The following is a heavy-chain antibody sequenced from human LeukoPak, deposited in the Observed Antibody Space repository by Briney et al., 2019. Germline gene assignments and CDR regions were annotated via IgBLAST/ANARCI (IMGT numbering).Heavy chain of an antibody. Sequence: PSETLSLTCAVYGGSFSGYYWSWIRQPPGKGLEWIGEINHSGSTNYNPSLKSRVTISVDTSKNQFSLKLSSVTAADTAVYYCARHGLYYYDSSGYDYWGQGTLVTVSS. CDR1: GGSFSGYY. CDR3: ARHGLYYYDSSGYDY. J-gene: IGHJ4*02. D-gene: IGHD3-22*01. V-gene: IGHV4-34*01. CDR2: INHSGST.